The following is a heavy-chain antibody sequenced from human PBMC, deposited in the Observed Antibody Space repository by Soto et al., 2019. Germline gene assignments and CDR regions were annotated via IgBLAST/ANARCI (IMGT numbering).Heavy chain of an antibody. CDR2: INSDGSST. CDR1: GFTCSSYW. V-gene: IGHV3-74*01. Sequence: PGGSLRLSCAASGFTCSSYWMHWVRQAPGKGLVWVSRINSDGSSTSYADSVKGRFTISRDNSKNTLYLQMNSLRAEDTAVYYCARGDYGELYYYYYGMDVWGQGTTVTVSS. J-gene: IGHJ6*02. D-gene: IGHD4-17*01. CDR3: ARGDYGELYYYYYGMDV.